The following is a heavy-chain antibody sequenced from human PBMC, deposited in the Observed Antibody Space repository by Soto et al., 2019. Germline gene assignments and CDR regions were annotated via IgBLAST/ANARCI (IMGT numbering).Heavy chain of an antibody. Sequence: ASVKVSCKASGYTFTSYDINWVRQATGQGLEWMGWMNPNSGNTGYAQKFQGRVTMTRNTSISTAYMDLSSLRAEDTAVYYGARAPYYDILTGYGKNWFDPWGQGTLVTVSS. D-gene: IGHD3-9*01. J-gene: IGHJ5*02. CDR2: MNPNSGNT. V-gene: IGHV1-8*01. CDR1: GYTFTSYD. CDR3: ARAPYYDILTGYGKNWFDP.